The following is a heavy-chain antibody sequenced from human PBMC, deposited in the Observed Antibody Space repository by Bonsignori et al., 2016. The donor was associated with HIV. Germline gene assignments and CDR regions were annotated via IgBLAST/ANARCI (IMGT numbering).Heavy chain of an antibody. CDR3: ARSPDGDRTFDY. J-gene: IGHJ4*02. D-gene: IGHD4-17*01. CDR1: GFTFSSYW. CDR2: INSDGSST. Sequence: GESLKISCAASGFTFSSYWMHWVRQAPGKGLVWVSRINSDGSSTSYADSVKGRFTISRDNAKNTLYLQMNSLRAEDTAVYYCARSPDGDRTFDYWGQGTLVTVSS. V-gene: IGHV3-74*01.